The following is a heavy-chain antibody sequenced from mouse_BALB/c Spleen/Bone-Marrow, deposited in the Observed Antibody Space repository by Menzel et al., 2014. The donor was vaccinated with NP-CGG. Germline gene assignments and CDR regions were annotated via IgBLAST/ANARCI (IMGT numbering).Heavy chain of an antibody. CDR3: ARHYGYGAMDY. D-gene: IGHD1-2*01. V-gene: IGHV5-12-1*01. Sequence: EVQLVESGGGLVKPGGSLKLSCAASGFAFSSYDMSWVRQTPEKRLEWVAYISSGGGSTYYPDTVKGRFTISRDNAKNTLSRQMSSEKSEDTAMYYGARHYGYGAMDYWGQGTSVTVSS. CDR1: GFAFSSYD. J-gene: IGHJ4*01. CDR2: ISSGGGST.